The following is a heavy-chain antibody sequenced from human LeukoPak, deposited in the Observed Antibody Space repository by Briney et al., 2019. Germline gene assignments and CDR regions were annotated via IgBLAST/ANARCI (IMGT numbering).Heavy chain of an antibody. CDR3: ARDGAEGDDSAFDV. CDR2: TRSKVRKYAT. J-gene: IGHJ3*01. D-gene: IGHD3-22*01. CDR1: GFTLRDYH. V-gene: IGHV3-72*01. Sequence: GGSLRLSCVGSGFTLRDYHMDLVRQAPGMGLEWVGRTRSKVRKYATEYAASVKGRFTISRDESENSVFLHLSSLTVEDTALYYCARDGAEGDDSAFDVWGQGTMVTVSS.